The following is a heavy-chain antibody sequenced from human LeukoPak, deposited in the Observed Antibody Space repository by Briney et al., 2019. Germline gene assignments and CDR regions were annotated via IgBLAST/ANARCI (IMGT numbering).Heavy chain of an antibody. J-gene: IGHJ4*02. CDR2: IKEDGGEK. V-gene: IGHV3-7*04. Sequence: GGSLRLSCAASGFTFSGSWMSWVRQAPGKGLEWVADIKEDGGEKYYVDSVKGRFTISRDNVKNSLYLQMNSLRAEDTAVYYCARGTYYDRSTYYPGYWGQGTLVSVSS. CDR3: ARGTYYDRSTYYPGY. CDR1: GFTFSGSW. D-gene: IGHD3-22*01.